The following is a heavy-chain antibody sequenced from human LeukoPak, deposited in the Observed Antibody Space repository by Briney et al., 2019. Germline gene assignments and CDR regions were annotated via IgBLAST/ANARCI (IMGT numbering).Heavy chain of an antibody. J-gene: IGHJ4*02. D-gene: IGHD3-3*01. V-gene: IGHV3-30*03. CDR1: GFTLSSYG. CDR2: ILYDGSNK. Sequence: GRSLRLSCVASGFTLSSYGMHWVRQAPGKGLEWVAVILYDGSNKYYADSVKGRFTISRDNSKNTLYLQMNSLRAEDTAVCYCARDYDFWSGYYFDYWGQGTLVTVSS. CDR3: ARDYDFWSGYYFDY.